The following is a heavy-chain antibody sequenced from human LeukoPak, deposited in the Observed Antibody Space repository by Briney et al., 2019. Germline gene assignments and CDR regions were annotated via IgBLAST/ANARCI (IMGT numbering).Heavy chain of an antibody. CDR3: ARTDTAMVTVGY. CDR2: INPNTGGT. CDR1: GYTFTGYY. V-gene: IGHV1-2*02. Sequence: ASVRVSCKASGYTFTGYYMHWVRQAPGQGLEWMGWINPNTGGTNYAQKFQGRVTMTRDTSITTAYMELSSLRSDDTAVYYCARTDTAMVTVGYWGQGTLVTVSS. J-gene: IGHJ4*02. D-gene: IGHD5-18*01.